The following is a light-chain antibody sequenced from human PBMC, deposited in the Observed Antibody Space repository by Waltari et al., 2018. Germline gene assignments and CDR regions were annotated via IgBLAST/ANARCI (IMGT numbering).Light chain of an antibody. CDR2: DAS. Sequence: DIQMTQSPSSLSASVEDRVTITCRASQKISSYLNWYQQKPGTAPRLLIYDASRLQSGVPSRFTGSGSGTDFTLTISSXQPEDFGTYYCQQTYTTPRTFGQGTKXETK. V-gene: IGKV1-39*01. CDR1: QKISSY. CDR3: QQTYTTPRT. J-gene: IGKJ1*01.